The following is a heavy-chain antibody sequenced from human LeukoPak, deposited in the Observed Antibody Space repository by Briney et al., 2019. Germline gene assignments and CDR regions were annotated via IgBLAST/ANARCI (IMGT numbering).Heavy chain of an antibody. D-gene: IGHD4-17*01. V-gene: IGHV3-66*02. Sequence: GGSLRLSCAASGLTVSSNYMSWVRQAPGKGLEWVSVINSGGRTYYADSVKGRFTISRDNSKNMLYLQMNSLRTEDTAVDYCANAPLTTVTTSDYWGQGTLVTVSS. CDR2: INSGGRT. CDR1: GLTVSSNY. CDR3: ANAPLTTVTTSDY. J-gene: IGHJ4*02.